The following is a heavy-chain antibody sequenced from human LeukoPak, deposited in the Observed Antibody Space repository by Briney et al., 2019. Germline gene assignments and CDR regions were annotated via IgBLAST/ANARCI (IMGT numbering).Heavy chain of an antibody. Sequence: GGSLRLSCAASGFSFSGYAMSWVRQAPGKGLEWVSAISGSGSSTYYADSVKGRFTFSRDNSKNTLYLQMNSLRAEDTAVYYCAKPSLREQQLIYGMDVWGQGTTVTVSS. CDR3: AKPSLREQQLIYGMDV. D-gene: IGHD6-13*01. CDR1: GFSFSGYA. CDR2: ISGSGSST. J-gene: IGHJ6*02. V-gene: IGHV3-23*01.